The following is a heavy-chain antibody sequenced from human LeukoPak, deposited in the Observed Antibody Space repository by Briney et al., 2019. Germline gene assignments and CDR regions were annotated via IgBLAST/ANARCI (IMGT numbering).Heavy chain of an antibody. CDR1: GFTVSSNY. CDR2: IYSGGST. J-gene: IGHJ4*02. CDR3: ARGLKYSSGWYYFDY. D-gene: IGHD6-19*01. Sequence: GGSLRLSCAASGFTVSSNYMSWVREAPGTVLEWVSVIYSGGSTYCADSVKGRFTISRDNSKNTLYLQMNSLRAEDTAVYYCARGLKYSSGWYYFDYWGQGTLVTVSS. V-gene: IGHV3-53*01.